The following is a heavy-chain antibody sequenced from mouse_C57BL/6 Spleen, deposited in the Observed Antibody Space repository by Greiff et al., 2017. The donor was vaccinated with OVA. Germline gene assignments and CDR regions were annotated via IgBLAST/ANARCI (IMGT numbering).Heavy chain of an antibody. J-gene: IGHJ4*01. V-gene: IGHV1-82*01. CDR3: AGITTVVATDYAMDY. Sequence: VKLMESGPELVKPGASVKISCKASGYAFSSSWMNWVKQRPGKGLEWIGRIYPGDGDTNYNGKFKGKATLTADKSSSTAYMQLSSLTSEDSAVYFCAGITTVVATDYAMDYWGQGTSVTVSS. D-gene: IGHD1-1*01. CDR1: GYAFSSSW. CDR2: IYPGDGDT.